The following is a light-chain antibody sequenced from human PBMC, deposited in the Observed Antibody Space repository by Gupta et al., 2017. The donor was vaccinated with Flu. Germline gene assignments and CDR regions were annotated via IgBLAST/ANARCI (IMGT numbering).Light chain of an antibody. Sequence: QSALTQPASVSGSHGQSITISCTGTSSVVGRYNLVSWYQQHPGKAPKLMIYEVSKRPSGISYRFSGSKSGNTASLTISGLQAEDEADYYCCSYAGSSSVVFGGVTKLTVL. J-gene: IGLJ2*01. CDR2: EVS. V-gene: IGLV2-23*02. CDR3: CSYAGSSSVV. CDR1: SSVVGRYNL.